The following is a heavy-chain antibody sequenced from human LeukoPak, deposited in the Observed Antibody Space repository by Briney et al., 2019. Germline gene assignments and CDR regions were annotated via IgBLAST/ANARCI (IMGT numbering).Heavy chain of an antibody. V-gene: IGHV3-23*01. J-gene: IGHJ5*02. CDR1: GFTFSSYA. D-gene: IGHD6-19*01. CDR2: ISYSGGST. CDR3: AKQQRAVAGSGGDWFDP. Sequence: GSLRLSCAASGFTFSSYAMSWVRQAPGKGLEWVSTISYSGGSTYYADSVKGRFTISRDNSKNTLYLQMNSLRAEETAVYYCAKQQRAVAGSGGDWFDPWGQGTLVTVSS.